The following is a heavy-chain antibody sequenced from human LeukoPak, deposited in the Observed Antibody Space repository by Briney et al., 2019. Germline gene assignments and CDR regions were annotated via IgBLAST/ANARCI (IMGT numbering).Heavy chain of an antibody. CDR2: IYHSGST. V-gene: IGHV4-4*02. D-gene: IGHD3-10*01. Sequence: SETLSITCAVSGASISSRNWWSWVRQPPGKGLEWIGEIYHSGSTNYNPSLKSRVTISVDKPKNQFSLKLSSVTAADTAVYYCARDLGSGSYLSRGYLDYWGQGTLVSVSS. CDR1: GASISSRNW. J-gene: IGHJ4*02. CDR3: ARDLGSGSYLSRGYLDY.